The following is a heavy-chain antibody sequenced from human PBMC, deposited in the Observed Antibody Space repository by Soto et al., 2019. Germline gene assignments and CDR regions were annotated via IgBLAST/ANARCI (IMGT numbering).Heavy chain of an antibody. V-gene: IGHV3-13*04. CDR1: GFTFSSYD. CDR2: IGTAGDT. J-gene: IGHJ4*02. Sequence: EVQLVESGGGLVQPGGSLRLSCAASGFTFSSYDMHWVRQATGKGLEWVSAIGTAGDTYYPGSVKGRFTISRENAKYSLYLQLNSLRAGDTAEYYCARGRVAGDFDYWGQGTLVTVSS. D-gene: IGHD6-19*01. CDR3: ARGRVAGDFDY.